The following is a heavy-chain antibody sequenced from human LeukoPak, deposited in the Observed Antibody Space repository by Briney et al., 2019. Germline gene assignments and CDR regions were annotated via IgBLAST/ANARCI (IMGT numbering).Heavy chain of an antibody. J-gene: IGHJ3*02. CDR1: GLTFSSYA. CDR2: ISGSGGST. V-gene: IGHV3-23*01. Sequence: GGSLRLSCAASGLTFSSYAMSWVRQAPGKGLEWVSAISGSGGSTYYADSVKGRFTISRDNSKNTLYLQMNSLRAEDTAVYYCARQETYYDILTGYDAFDIWGQGTMVTVSS. CDR3: ARQETYYDILTGYDAFDI. D-gene: IGHD3-9*01.